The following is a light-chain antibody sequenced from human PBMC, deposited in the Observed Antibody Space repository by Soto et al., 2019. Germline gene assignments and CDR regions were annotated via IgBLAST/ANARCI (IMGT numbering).Light chain of an antibody. CDR2: GVS. J-gene: IGLJ3*02. V-gene: IGLV2-14*01. CDR1: SSDVGTYNY. CDR3: NSYTTTSTVV. Sequence: QSVLTQPASVSGSPGQSITISCTGTSSDVGTYNYVSWYQQHPGKAPKLMIYGVSNRPSGIPNRFSGSKSGNTASLTISGLQAEDAADYYCNSYTTTSTVVFGGGTKLTVL.